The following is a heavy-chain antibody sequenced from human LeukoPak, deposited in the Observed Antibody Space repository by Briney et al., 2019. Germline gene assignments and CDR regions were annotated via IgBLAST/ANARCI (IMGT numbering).Heavy chain of an antibody. V-gene: IGHV3-7*01. Sequence: GGSLRLSCAASGFTLSSYWMSWVRQAPGKGLEWVANIKQDGSEKYYVDSVKGRFTISRDNAKNSLYLQMNSLRAEDTAVYYCARGARVGTFDYWGQGTLVTVSS. CDR1: GFTLSSYW. D-gene: IGHD1-26*01. CDR3: ARGARVGTFDY. J-gene: IGHJ4*02. CDR2: IKQDGSEK.